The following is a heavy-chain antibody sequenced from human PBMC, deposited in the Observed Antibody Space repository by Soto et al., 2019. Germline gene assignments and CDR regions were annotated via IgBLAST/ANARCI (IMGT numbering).Heavy chain of an antibody. J-gene: IGHJ6*02. V-gene: IGHV4-30-4*01. Sequence: PSETLSLTCTVSGGSISSGAYYWSWIRQPPGKGLEWIGYIYYSGSTYYNPSLKSRVTISVDTSKNQFSLKLSSVTAADTAVYYRAQGKTTGYYYGMDVWGQGTTVTVSS. CDR3: AQGKTTGYYYGMDV. CDR2: IYYSGST. CDR1: GGSISSGAYY. D-gene: IGHD1-1*01.